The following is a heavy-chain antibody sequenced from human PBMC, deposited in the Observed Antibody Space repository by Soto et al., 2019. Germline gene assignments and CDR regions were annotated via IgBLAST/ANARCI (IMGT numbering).Heavy chain of an antibody. CDR2: IRSDGGNT. J-gene: IGHJ5*02. Sequence: PGGSLRLSCAASGFTFSNYAMSWVRQAPGKGLEWVSSIRSDGGNTYYADSVKGRFTISRDNSKNILYLQMNSLRAEDTALYFCANLRVAGSSRPPNWFDPWGQGTLVTVSS. CDR3: ANLRVAGSSRPPNWFDP. D-gene: IGHD6-13*01. V-gene: IGHV3-23*01. CDR1: GFTFSNYA.